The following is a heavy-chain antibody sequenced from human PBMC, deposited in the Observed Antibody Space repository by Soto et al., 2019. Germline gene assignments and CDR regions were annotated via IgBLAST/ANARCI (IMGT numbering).Heavy chain of an antibody. CDR2: IYYSGST. CDR1: GGSVSSGYYY. J-gene: IGHJ5*02. D-gene: IGHD2-15*01. V-gene: IGHV4-61*01. CDR3: ASALYCSGGSCSFDP. Sequence: QVQLQESGPGLVKPSETLSLTCTVSGGSVSSGYYYWSWIRQPPGKGLEWIGFIYYSGSTNYNPSRQSRVTISLDTSKHQFSLKLSSVTAADTAVYYCASALYCSGGSCSFDPWGQGTLVTVSS.